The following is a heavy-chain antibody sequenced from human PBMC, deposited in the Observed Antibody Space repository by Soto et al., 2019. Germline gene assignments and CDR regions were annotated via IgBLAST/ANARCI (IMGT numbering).Heavy chain of an antibody. Sequence: PGGSLRLSCAASGLTFSSNAMSWVRQAPGKGLEWVSGISDSGGSTYYADSVKGRFTISRDNSENTLYLQMNSLRAEDTAVYYCAKGESRVVVPDKWFRPWGQGTLVTVSS. CDR3: AKGESRVVVPDKWFRP. CDR1: GLTFSSNA. V-gene: IGHV3-23*01. D-gene: IGHD3-22*01. J-gene: IGHJ5*02. CDR2: ISDSGGST.